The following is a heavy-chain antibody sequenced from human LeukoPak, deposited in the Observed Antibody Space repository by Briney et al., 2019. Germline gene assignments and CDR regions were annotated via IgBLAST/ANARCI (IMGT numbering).Heavy chain of an antibody. CDR2: ISSSSSYI. D-gene: IGHD6-13*01. CDR3: ARDLLAAASLDWFDP. Sequence: GGSLRLSCAASGFTFSDYYMSWIRQAPGKGLEWVSSISSSSSYIYYADSVKGRFTISRDNAKNSLYLQMNSLRAEDTAVYYCARDLLAAASLDWFDPWGQGTLVTVSS. CDR1: GFTFSDYY. J-gene: IGHJ5*02. V-gene: IGHV3-11*06.